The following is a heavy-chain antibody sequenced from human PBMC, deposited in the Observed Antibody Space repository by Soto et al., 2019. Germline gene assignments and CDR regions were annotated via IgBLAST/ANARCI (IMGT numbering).Heavy chain of an antibody. V-gene: IGHV1-18*01. CDR2: VSGYNGDT. Sequence: QIQVVQSGDEVKQPVASVTVSCKASGYTFTSYGITWVRKAPGHGLEWVGWVSGYNGDTYYAQKFQDRVTMTKDGGTTTAYMALRSLRSDGSAVYYCGRAKYGEFDASWGEGTRVSV. J-gene: IGHJ4*02. CDR3: GRAKYGEFDAS. CDR1: GYTFTSYG. D-gene: IGHD4-17*01.